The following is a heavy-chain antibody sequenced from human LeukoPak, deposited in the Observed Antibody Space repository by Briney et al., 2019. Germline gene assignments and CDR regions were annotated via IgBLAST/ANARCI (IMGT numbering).Heavy chain of an antibody. CDR2: INPSGGST. CDR3: ARDVKFDCSSTSCYYHYYYYGMDV. CDR1: GYSFNSHH. V-gene: IGHV1-46*02. Sequence: ASVKVSCKTSGYSFNSHHVHWVRQAPGQGLEWMGIINPSGGSTSYAQKFQGRVTMTRDTSTSTVYMELSSLRSEDTAVYYCARDVKFDCSSTSCYYHYYYYGMDVWGQGTTVTVSS. D-gene: IGHD2-2*01. J-gene: IGHJ6*02.